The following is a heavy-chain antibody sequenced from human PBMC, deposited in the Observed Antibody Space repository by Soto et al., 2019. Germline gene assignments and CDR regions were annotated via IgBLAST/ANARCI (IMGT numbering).Heavy chain of an antibody. CDR3: AKGQRSYYGSGSYYIHPPLNWYFDL. CDR1: GFTFRSYA. D-gene: IGHD3-10*01. J-gene: IGHJ2*01. CDR2: ISGSGIST. Sequence: PGGSLRLSCAASGFTFRSYAMSWVRQAPGKGLEWVSGISGSGISTHYADSVKGRFTVSRDNSKNTLYLQMNSLRAEDTAVYYCAKGQRSYYGSGSYYIHPPLNWYFDLWGRGTLVTVSS. V-gene: IGHV3-23*01.